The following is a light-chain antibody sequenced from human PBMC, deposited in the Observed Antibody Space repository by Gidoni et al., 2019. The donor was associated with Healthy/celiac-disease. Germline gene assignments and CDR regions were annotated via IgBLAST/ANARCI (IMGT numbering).Light chain of an antibody. CDR3: SSYAGSNNVV. CDR1: SSDVGGYNS. CDR2: AVN. V-gene: IGLV2-8*01. J-gene: IGLJ2*01. Sequence: QSDLPQPPPASGSPGKSVTIPCTGTSSDVGGYNSVSWYQHHPGKAPKRLIYAVNKRPSGVPYRFSGSKSGNTASLTVSGLQAEDEADYYCSSYAGSNNVVFGGGTKLTVL.